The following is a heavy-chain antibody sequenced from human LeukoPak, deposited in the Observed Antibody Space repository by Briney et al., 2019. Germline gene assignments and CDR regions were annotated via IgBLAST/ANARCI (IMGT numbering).Heavy chain of an antibody. CDR2: IKQDGSEK. V-gene: IGHV3-7*01. Sequence: GGSLRLSCAASGFTFSSYWMSWVRQAPGKGLEWVTNIKQDGSEKNYVDSVKGRFTISRDNAKNSLYLQMNSLRAEDTAVYYCARDFRNVAVTATGDYYYYYMDVWGKGTTVTVSS. CDR3: ARDFRNVAVTATGDYYYYYMDV. CDR1: GFTFSSYW. D-gene: IGHD2-21*02. J-gene: IGHJ6*03.